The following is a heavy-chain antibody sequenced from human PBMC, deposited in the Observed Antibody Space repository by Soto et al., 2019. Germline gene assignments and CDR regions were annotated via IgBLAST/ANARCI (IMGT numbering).Heavy chain of an antibody. V-gene: IGHV4-39*01. CDR3: ARHRDYIYQPFDY. J-gene: IGHJ4*02. CDR2: IYSGGST. D-gene: IGHD4-17*01. CDR1: GGSISSSNYY. Sequence: QLQLQESGPGLVKPSETLSLTCTVSGGSISSSNYYWAWIRQPPGKGLEWIGTIYSGGSTYYKPSLRSRVTISVDTSKNQFSLKLSSVTAADTAVYYCARHRDYIYQPFDYWGQGTLVTVSS.